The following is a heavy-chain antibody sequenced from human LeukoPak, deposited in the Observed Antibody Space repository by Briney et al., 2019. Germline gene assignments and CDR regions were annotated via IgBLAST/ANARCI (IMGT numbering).Heavy chain of an antibody. CDR1: GFTFSNAW. J-gene: IGHJ4*02. V-gene: IGHV3-15*01. D-gene: IGHD2-21*02. Sequence: GGSLRLSCAASGFTFSNAWMSWVRQAPGKGLEWVGRIKSKTDGGTTDYAAPVKGRFTISRDDSKNTLYLQMNSLRAEDTAVYYCAKANVIVVVTATLDYWGQGTLVTVSS. CDR2: IKSKTDGGTT. CDR3: AKANVIVVVTATLDY.